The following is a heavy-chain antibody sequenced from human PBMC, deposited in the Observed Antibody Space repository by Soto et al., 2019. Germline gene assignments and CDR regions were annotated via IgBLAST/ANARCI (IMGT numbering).Heavy chain of an antibody. J-gene: IGHJ4*02. D-gene: IGHD6-13*01. V-gene: IGHV1-69*08. Sequence: QVQLVQSGAEVKKPGSSVKVSCKASGGTFSSYTISWVRQAPGQGLEWMGRIIPILGIANYAQKFQGRVTSTADKSTSTAYMELSSLRSEDTAVYYCAREVAAAGTTSDYWGQGTLVTVSS. CDR2: IIPILGIA. CDR1: GGTFSSYT. CDR3: AREVAAAGTTSDY.